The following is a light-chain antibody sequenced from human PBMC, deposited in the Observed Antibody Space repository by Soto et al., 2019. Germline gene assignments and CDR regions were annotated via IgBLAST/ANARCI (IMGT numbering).Light chain of an antibody. CDR2: EGS. CDR1: SSDVGSYNL. V-gene: IGLV2-23*01. J-gene: IGLJ1*01. Sequence: QSALTQPASVPGSPGQSITISCTGTSSDVGSYNLVSWYQQHPGKAPKLMIYEGSKRPSGVSNRFSGPKSGNTASLTISGLQAEDEADYYCCSYAGSSTYVFGTGTKVTVL. CDR3: CSYAGSSTYV.